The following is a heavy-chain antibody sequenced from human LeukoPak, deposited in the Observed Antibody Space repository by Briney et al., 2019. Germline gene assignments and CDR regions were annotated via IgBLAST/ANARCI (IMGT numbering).Heavy chain of an antibody. J-gene: IGHJ4*02. CDR1: GGSISSGSYY. D-gene: IGHD1-26*01. CDR3: ARVRVIEGARADIDY. CDR2: IYTSGST. Sequence: SETLSLTCTVSGGSISSGSYYWSWIRQPAGKGLEWIGHIYTSGSTNYNPSLKSRVTISVDTSKNQFSLKLSSVTAADTAVYYCARVRVIEGARADIDYWGQGTQVTVSS. V-gene: IGHV4-61*09.